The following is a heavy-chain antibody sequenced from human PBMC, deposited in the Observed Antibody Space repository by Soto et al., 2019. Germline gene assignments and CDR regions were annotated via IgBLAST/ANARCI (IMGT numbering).Heavy chain of an antibody. CDR3: ARSGYCSGGSCSADFDY. Sequence: ASVKVSCKASGYTFTSYGISWVRQAPGQGLEWMGWISAYNGNTNYAQKLQGRVTMTTDTSTSTAYMELRSLRSDDTAVYYCARSGYCSGGSCSADFDYWGQGTLVTVSS. CDR2: ISAYNGNT. J-gene: IGHJ4*02. V-gene: IGHV1-18*01. D-gene: IGHD2-15*01. CDR1: GYTFTSYG.